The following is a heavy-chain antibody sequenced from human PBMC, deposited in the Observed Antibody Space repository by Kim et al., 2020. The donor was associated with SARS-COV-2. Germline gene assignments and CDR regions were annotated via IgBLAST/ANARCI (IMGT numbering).Heavy chain of an antibody. Sequence: GGSLRLSCTASKFNFSAYAMHWVRQAPGKGLQYVSGISTYGGSSYHANSVNGRFTVSRDNSKNTLYLQMGSLPAEDMAVYYCARSGRPSGDYDFWPGYGMDVWGQGTTVTVSS. D-gene: IGHD3-3*01. CDR1: KFNFSAYA. CDR2: ISTYGGSS. J-gene: IGHJ6*02. V-gene: IGHV3-64*01. CDR3: ARSGRPSGDYDFWPGYGMDV.